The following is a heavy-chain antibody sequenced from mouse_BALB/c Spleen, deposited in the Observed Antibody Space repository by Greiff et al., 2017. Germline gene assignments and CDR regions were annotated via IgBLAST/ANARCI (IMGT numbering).Heavy chain of an antibody. V-gene: IGHV14-3*02. Sequence: EVNVVESGGGLVKPGASVKLSCTASGFNIKDTYMHWVKQRPEQGLEWIGRIDPANGNTKYDPKFQGKATITADTSSNTAYLQLSSLTSEDTAVYYCARELRLLAWFAYWGQGTLVTVSA. J-gene: IGHJ3*01. D-gene: IGHD1-2*01. CDR1: GFNIKDTY. CDR3: ARELRLLAWFAY. CDR2: IDPANGNT.